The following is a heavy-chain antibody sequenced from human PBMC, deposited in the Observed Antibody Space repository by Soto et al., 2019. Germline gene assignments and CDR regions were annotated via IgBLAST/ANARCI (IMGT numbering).Heavy chain of an antibody. V-gene: IGHV4-31*03. CDR2: MYYSGST. CDR3: ARGYRQSGYSSSWVFDY. J-gene: IGHJ4*02. D-gene: IGHD6-13*01. Sequence: QVQLRESGPGLVKPSQTLSLTCTVSGGSINSGGYYWNWIRQHPGKGLEWIGYMYYSGSTYYNPFLRSWMIISTDTSENHFSMKLSSVTAAATAVYFCARGYRQSGYSSSWVFDYWGQGTLVNVSS. CDR1: GGSINSGGYY.